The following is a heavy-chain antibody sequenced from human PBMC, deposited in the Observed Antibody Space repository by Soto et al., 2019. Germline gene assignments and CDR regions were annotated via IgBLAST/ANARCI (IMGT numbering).Heavy chain of an antibody. CDR3: ARDHTRHDYGDYRGYYYYNGMDV. D-gene: IGHD4-17*01. Sequence: QVQLQESGTGLVKPSETLSLTCTVSGVSVSSGSYYWSWIRQPPGKGLEWIGYIYYSGSTNYNPSLKSRVTISVDTSKNQFSLKLSSVTAADTAVYYCARDHTRHDYGDYRGYYYYNGMDVWGQGTTVTVSS. V-gene: IGHV4-61*01. J-gene: IGHJ6*02. CDR2: IYYSGST. CDR1: GVSVSSGSYY.